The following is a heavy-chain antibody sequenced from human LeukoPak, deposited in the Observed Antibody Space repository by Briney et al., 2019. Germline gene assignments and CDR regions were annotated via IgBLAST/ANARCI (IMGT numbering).Heavy chain of an antibody. J-gene: IGHJ4*02. V-gene: IGHV1-8*01. CDR3: ARGILWFGETFDY. CDR1: GCTFTSYD. Sequence: ASVKVSCKASGCTFTSYDINWVRQATGQGLEWMGWMNPNSGNTGYAQKFQGRVTMTRNTSISTAYMELSSLRSEDTAVYYCARGILWFGETFDYWGQGTLVTVSS. D-gene: IGHD3-10*01. CDR2: MNPNSGNT.